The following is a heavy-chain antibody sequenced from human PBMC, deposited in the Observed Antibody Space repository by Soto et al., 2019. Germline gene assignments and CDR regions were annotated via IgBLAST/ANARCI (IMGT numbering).Heavy chain of an antibody. Sequence: EVQLLESGGGLVHPGGSLRLSCAASGFTFSSYAMSWVRQAPGKGLEWVSGISGSGGTTYYADSVKGRFTISRDNSKNTLYLPMNSLRAEDTAVYYCVISMIRASSRMDVWGQGTTVTVSS. CDR2: ISGSGGTT. CDR1: GFTFSSYA. CDR3: VISMIRASSRMDV. J-gene: IGHJ6*02. D-gene: IGHD3-10*01. V-gene: IGHV3-23*01.